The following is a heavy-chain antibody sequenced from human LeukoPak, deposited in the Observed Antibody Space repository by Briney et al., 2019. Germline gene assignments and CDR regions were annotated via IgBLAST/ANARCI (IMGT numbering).Heavy chain of an antibody. V-gene: IGHV1-18*01. Sequence: ASVKVTCKASGYTFISYGISWVRQAPGQGLEWMGWISAYNGNTNYAQKLQGRVTMTTDTSTSTAYMELRSLRSDDTAVYYCAKDLYIRDFWSGYFDYWGQGIPVTVSS. J-gene: IGHJ4*02. D-gene: IGHD3-3*01. CDR3: AKDLYIRDFWSGYFDY. CDR2: ISAYNGNT. CDR1: GYTFISYG.